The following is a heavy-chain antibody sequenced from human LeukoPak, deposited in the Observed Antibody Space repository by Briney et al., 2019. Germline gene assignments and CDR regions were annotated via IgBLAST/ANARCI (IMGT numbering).Heavy chain of an antibody. CDR1: GFTFSSYS. CDR2: ISSSSSYI. J-gene: IGHJ6*03. Sequence: GGSLRLSCAPSGFTFSSYSMNWVRQAPGKGLEWVSSISSSSSYIYYADSVKGRFTISRDNAKNSLYLQMNSLRAEDTAVYYCARVIPLLQGYMDVWGKGTTVTVSS. V-gene: IGHV3-21*01. D-gene: IGHD2-2*02. CDR3: ARVIPLLQGYMDV.